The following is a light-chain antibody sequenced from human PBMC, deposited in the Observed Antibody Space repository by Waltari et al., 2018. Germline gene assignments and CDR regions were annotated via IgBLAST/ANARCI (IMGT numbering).Light chain of an antibody. Sequence: QSVLTQPPSASGTPGQRVTISCSGSSSNIGSNTVNWYQQLPGTAPKLLFYNNNQRPSGVPDRFSASKSGTSASLAISGLQSEDEADYYCARWDDSLNGVVFGGGTKLTVL. CDR3: ARWDDSLNGVV. J-gene: IGLJ2*01. V-gene: IGLV1-44*01. CDR1: SSNIGSNT. CDR2: NNN.